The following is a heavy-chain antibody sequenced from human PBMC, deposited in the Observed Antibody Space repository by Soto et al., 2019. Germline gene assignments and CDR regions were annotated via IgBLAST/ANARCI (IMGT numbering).Heavy chain of an antibody. V-gene: IGHV3-23*01. D-gene: IGHD2-21*02. Sequence: EVQLLESGGGLVQPGGSLRLSCAASGFTFSSYAMNWVRQAPGKGLEWVSVISGDGGTTYYADSVRGRFPISRNNSKNTVQLEMNRLRDEDMAVYYCAIGDVYGGNSLVFESWGQGTLVTASS. CDR1: GFTFSSYA. CDR3: AIGDVYGGNSLVFES. CDR2: ISGDGGTT. J-gene: IGHJ4*02.